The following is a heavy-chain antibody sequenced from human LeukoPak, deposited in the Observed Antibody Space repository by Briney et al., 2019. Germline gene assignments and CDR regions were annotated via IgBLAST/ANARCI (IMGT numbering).Heavy chain of an antibody. D-gene: IGHD6-19*01. CDR1: GFTVSGNY. CDR2: IYPDGTK. Sequence: GGSLRLSCAAFGFTVSGNYMSWVRQAPGKGLEWVSIIYPDGTKYYADSVRGRVTISRDTSKNTVSLQMHSLRAEDTAIYYCARGRGGRGSGWIGRRPPRPDEYFQHWGQGTLVTASS. CDR3: ARGRGGRGSGWIGRRPPRPDEYFQH. J-gene: IGHJ1*01. V-gene: IGHV3-53*01.